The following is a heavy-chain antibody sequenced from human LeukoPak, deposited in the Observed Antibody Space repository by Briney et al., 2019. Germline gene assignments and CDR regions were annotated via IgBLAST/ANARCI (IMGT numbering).Heavy chain of an antibody. V-gene: IGHV4-34*01. CDR2: INRRGTV. D-gene: IGHD3-3*01. Sequence: SETLSLTCGLYGGSLSDHSWSWIRQSPGKGLEWIGDINRRGTVNFNPSLKSQVLISLDTSRTQFSLRLDSLTAADTAVYYCAREQALPGVTISGVVVMGYFDNWGQGTLVIVSS. CDR1: GGSLSDHS. CDR3: AREQALPGVTISGVVVMGYFDN. J-gene: IGHJ4*02.